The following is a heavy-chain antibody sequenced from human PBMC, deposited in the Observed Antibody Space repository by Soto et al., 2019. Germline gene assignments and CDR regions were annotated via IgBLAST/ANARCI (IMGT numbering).Heavy chain of an antibody. CDR1: GFTFSSYS. CDR2: ISSSSSYI. Sequence: GGSLRLSCAASGFTFSSYSMNWVRQAPGKGLEWVSSISSSSSYIYYADSVKGRFTISRDNAKNSLYLQMNSLRAEDTAVYYCARVGPITMVRGVIRHYYMDVWGKGTTVTAP. J-gene: IGHJ6*03. V-gene: IGHV3-21*01. D-gene: IGHD3-10*01. CDR3: ARVGPITMVRGVIRHYYMDV.